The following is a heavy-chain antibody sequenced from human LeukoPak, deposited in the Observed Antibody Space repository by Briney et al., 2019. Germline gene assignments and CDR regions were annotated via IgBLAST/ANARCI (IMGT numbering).Heavy chain of an antibody. V-gene: IGHV1-2*02. J-gene: IGHJ6*02. CDR1: GYTFTGYY. CDR3: ARVGSPEYYYYGMDV. D-gene: IGHD6-19*01. CDR2: INPNSGGT. Sequence: ASVKVSCKASGYTFTGYYMHWVRQAPGQGLEWMGWINPNSGGTNYAQKFQGRVTMTRDTSTSTVYMELSSLRSEDTAVYYCARVGSPEYYYYGMDVWGQGTTVTVSS.